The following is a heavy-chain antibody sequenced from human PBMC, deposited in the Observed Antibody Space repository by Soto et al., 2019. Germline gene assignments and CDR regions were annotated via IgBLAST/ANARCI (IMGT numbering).Heavy chain of an antibody. CDR3: AKDQWGTNSGYDGEVDY. CDR1: GFTFSSYG. CDR2: ISYDGSNK. V-gene: IGHV3-30*18. J-gene: IGHJ4*02. Sequence: QVQLVESGGGVVQPGRSLRLSCAASGFTFSSYGMHWVRQAPGKGLEWVAVISYDGSNKYYADSVKGRFTISRDNSKNTLYLQMTSLRAEDTAVYYCAKDQWGTNSGYDGEVDYWGQGTLVTVSS. D-gene: IGHD5-12*01.